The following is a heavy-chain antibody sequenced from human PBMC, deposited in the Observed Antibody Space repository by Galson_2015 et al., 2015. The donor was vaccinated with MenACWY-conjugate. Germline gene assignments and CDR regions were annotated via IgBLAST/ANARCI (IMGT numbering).Heavy chain of an antibody. J-gene: IGHJ4*02. Sequence: SLRLSCAGSGFTFDDKDMHWVRQAPGKGLEWVSGISWDSGSIDYADSVKGRITISRDNAKNSLYLQISSLRAEDTALYYCAKSAEYSSGWYAIEYSGQGALVTVSS. CDR2: ISWDSGSI. D-gene: IGHD6-19*01. CDR3: AKSAEYSSGWYAIEY. CDR1: GFTFDDKD. V-gene: IGHV3-9*01.